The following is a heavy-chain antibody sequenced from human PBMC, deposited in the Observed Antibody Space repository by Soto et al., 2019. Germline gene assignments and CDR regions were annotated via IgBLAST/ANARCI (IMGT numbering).Heavy chain of an antibody. Sequence: SLKISCAASGFTFSSYGMHWVRQAPGKGLEWVAVIWYDGSNKYYADSVKGRFTISRDNSKNTLYLQMNSLRAEDTAVYYCARDSIYAVAGTGHLRPLGYWGQGTLVPVSS. D-gene: IGHD6-19*01. J-gene: IGHJ4*02. CDR2: IWYDGSNK. CDR3: ARDSIYAVAGTGHLRPLGY. V-gene: IGHV3-33*01. CDR1: GFTFSSYG.